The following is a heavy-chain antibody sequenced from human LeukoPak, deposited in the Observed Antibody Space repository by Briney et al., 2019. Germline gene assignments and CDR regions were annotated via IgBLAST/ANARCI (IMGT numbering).Heavy chain of an antibody. V-gene: IGHV3-30*18. CDR2: ISYDGSNK. CDR1: GFTFSSYG. Sequence: GGSLRLSCAASGFTFSSYGMHWVRQAPGKGLEWVAVISYDGSNKYYADSVKGRFTISRDNSKNTLYLRMNSLRAEDTAVYYCAKDMGGDYRIDYWGQGTLVTVSS. J-gene: IGHJ4*02. D-gene: IGHD4-11*01. CDR3: AKDMGGDYRIDY.